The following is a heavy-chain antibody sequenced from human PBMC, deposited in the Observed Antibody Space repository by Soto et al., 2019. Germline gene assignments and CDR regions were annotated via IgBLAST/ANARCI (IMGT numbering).Heavy chain of an antibody. J-gene: IGHJ6*02. CDR3: ARAGGEDYCGGDCYSESYYGMDV. V-gene: IGHV3-21*01. Sequence: PWGSLRLSCAASGFTFSSYSMNWVRQAPGKGLEWVSSISSSSSYIYYADSVKGRFTISRDNAKNSLYLQMNSLRAEDTAVYYCARAGGEDYCGGDCYSESYYGMDVWGQGTTVTVSS. CDR2: ISSSSSYI. D-gene: IGHD2-21*02. CDR1: GFTFSSYS.